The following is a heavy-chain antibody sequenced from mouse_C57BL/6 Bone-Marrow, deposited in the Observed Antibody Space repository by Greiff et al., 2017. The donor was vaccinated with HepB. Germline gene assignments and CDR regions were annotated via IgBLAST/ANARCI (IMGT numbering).Heavy chain of an antibody. Sequence: QVQLQQPGAELVKPGASVMLSCKASGYTFTSYWMHWVKQRPGRGLEWIGRIDPNSGGTKYNEKFKSKATLTVDKPSSTAYMQLSSLTSEDSAVYYCASSPIYYYGSRGAMDYWGQGTSVTVSS. D-gene: IGHD1-1*01. J-gene: IGHJ4*01. CDR2: IDPNSGGT. V-gene: IGHV1-72*01. CDR1: GYTFTSYW. CDR3: ASSPIYYYGSRGAMDY.